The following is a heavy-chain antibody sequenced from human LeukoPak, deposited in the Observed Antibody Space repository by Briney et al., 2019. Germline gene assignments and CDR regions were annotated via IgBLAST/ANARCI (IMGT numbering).Heavy chain of an antibody. Sequence: PSETLSLTCTVSGASTRTHFWSCIRHHPEKGREWIWYISSRGSTSYNPSLGGRITLSIDASKNQISLEVSSVTAADTAVYYCARESGRLVDFWGQGTPVTVSS. CDR1: GASTRTHF. V-gene: IGHV4-31*03. CDR3: ARESGRLVDF. CDR2: ISSRGST. J-gene: IGHJ4*02. D-gene: IGHD2-21*01.